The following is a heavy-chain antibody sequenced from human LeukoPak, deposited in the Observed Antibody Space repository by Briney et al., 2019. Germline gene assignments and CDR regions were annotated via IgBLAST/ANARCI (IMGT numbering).Heavy chain of an antibody. CDR3: ASSSGASWGYFEY. Sequence: GGSLRLSCSASGFTFSSYSMNWVRQAPGKGLEWVSSISSGSTYIYYADSVKGRFTLSRDNGKNSMYLQMNSLRAEDTAVYYCASSSGASWGYFEYWGQGTLVTVSS. CDR1: GFTFSSYS. J-gene: IGHJ4*02. V-gene: IGHV3-21*01. D-gene: IGHD2-15*01. CDR2: ISSGSTYI.